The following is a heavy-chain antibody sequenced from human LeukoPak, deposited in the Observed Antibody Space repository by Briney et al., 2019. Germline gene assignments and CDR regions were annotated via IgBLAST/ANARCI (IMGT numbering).Heavy chain of an antibody. V-gene: IGHV4-59*01. J-gene: IGHJ4*02. D-gene: IGHD3-10*01. CDR1: GGSISSYY. CDR2: IYYSGST. CDR3: ARTLSFGGEYYFDY. Sequence: SETLSLTCTVSGGSISSYYWSWIRQPPGKGLEWIGYIYYSGSTNYNPSLKSRVTISVDTSKNQFSLKLGSVTAADTAVYYCARTLSFGGEYYFDYWGQGTLVTVSS.